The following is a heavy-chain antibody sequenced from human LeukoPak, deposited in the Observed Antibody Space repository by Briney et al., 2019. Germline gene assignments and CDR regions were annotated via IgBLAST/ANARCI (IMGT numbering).Heavy chain of an antibody. CDR3: ARDPMAMVRGVLWDWFDP. D-gene: IGHD3-10*01. CDR1: GYTFTGYY. CDR2: INPNSGGT. Sequence: ASVKVSCKASGYTFTGYYMHWVRQAPGQGLEWMGWINPNSGGTNYAQKFQGRVTMTRDTSISTAYMELSRLRSDDTAVYYCARDPMAMVRGVLWDWFDPWGQGTLVTASS. J-gene: IGHJ5*02. V-gene: IGHV1-2*02.